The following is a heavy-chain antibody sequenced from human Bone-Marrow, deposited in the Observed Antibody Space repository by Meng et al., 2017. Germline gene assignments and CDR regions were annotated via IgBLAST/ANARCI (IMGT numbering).Heavy chain of an antibody. CDR3: ASLPSMVYAILGPYYYDY. D-gene: IGHD2-8*01. CDR2: VNSDGSRT. Sequence: GGSLRLSCAASGFSFNNAWMHWVRQAPGKGLVWVSYVNSDGSRTTYADSVKGRFTISRDNSKNTLYLQMNSLRAEDTAVYYCASLPSMVYAILGPYYYDYWGQATLVTVSS. J-gene: IGHJ4*02. CDR1: GFSFNNAW. V-gene: IGHV3-74*01.